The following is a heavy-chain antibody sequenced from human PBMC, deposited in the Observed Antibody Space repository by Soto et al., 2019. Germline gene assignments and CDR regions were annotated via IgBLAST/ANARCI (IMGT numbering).Heavy chain of an antibody. J-gene: IGHJ5*02. CDR2: INPNSGGT. V-gene: IGHV1-2*02. CDR1: GYTFTGCY. CDR3: AREAGYPKYCSSTSCHSFDP. D-gene: IGHD2-2*01. Sequence: VASVKVSCRASGYTFTGCYMHWVRQAPRQGLEWMGWINPNSGGTNYAQKFQGRVTMTRDTSISTAYMELSRLRSDDTAVYYCAREAGYPKYCSSTSCHSFDPWGQGTLVTVSS.